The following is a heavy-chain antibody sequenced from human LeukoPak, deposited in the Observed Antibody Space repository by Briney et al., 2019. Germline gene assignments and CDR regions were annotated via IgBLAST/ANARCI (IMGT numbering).Heavy chain of an antibody. CDR2: IDWDDDK. Sequence: SGPTLVNPTQTLTLTCTFSGFSLSTSEMCVSWIRQPPGEALEWLARIDWDDDKYYSTSLKTRLTISRDTSRNQVVLTMTNMDPVDTATYYCARIRYSGSYFDYWGQGTLVTVSS. CDR3: ARIRYSGSYFDY. CDR1: GFSLSTSEMC. D-gene: IGHD1-26*01. J-gene: IGHJ4*02. V-gene: IGHV2-70*11.